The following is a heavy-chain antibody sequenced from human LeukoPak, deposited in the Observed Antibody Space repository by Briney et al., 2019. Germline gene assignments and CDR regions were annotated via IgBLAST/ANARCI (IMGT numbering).Heavy chain of an antibody. CDR1: GFIFNKHA. D-gene: IGHD4/OR15-4a*01. CDR2: LSGSGSSI. J-gene: IGHJ4*02. Sequence: GGSLRLSCVASGFIFNKHAMSWVRQAPGKGLEWVSGLSGSGSSIDYADSVKGRFTVSRDNSKNTLFLQMNSLRAEDTAIYYCAKERDYGPADYWGQGTLVTVSS. V-gene: IGHV3-23*01. CDR3: AKERDYGPADY.